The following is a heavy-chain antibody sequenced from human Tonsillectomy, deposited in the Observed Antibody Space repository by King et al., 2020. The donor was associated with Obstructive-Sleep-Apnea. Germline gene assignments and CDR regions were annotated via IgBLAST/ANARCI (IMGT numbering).Heavy chain of an antibody. CDR2: IYYSGNT. CDR3: ARHRGVEDYGGYGDYFDF. Sequence: VQLQESGPGLVKPSETLSLTCTVSGDSINNYYWSWIRQPPGKGLEWSGYIYYSGNTNYNPSLKSRVTISADTSKIQFSLRLNSVTAADTAVYYCARHRGVEDYGGYGDYFDFWGQGTLVTVSS. J-gene: IGHJ4*02. CDR1: GDSINNYY. D-gene: IGHD5-12*01. V-gene: IGHV4-59*08.